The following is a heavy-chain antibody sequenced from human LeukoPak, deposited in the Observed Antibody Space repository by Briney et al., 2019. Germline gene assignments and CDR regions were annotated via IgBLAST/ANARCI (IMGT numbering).Heavy chain of an antibody. Sequence: PSETLSLTCTVSGGSISSYYWSWIRQPPGKGLEWVSSISGSSGRTFYADSVKGRFTISRDSSKNTLYLQMNSLRAEDTAVYYCAKDGTRGTRFGKIPHYFDYWGRGTLVTVSS. V-gene: IGHV3-23*01. CDR2: ISGSSGRT. J-gene: IGHJ4*02. D-gene: IGHD3-10*01. CDR1: GGSISSYY. CDR3: AKDGTRGTRFGKIPHYFDY.